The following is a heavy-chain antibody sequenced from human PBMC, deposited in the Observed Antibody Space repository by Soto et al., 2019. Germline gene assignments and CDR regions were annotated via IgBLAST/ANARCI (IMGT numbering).Heavy chain of an antibody. Sequence: SETLSLTCAVYGGCFSSYYWSWIRQPPGKGLEWIGEINHSGSTNYNPSLKSRVTISVDTSKNQFSLKLSSVTAADTAVYYCARVYYDILTGYYTLIDYWGQGTLVSVSS. CDR1: GGCFSSYY. CDR3: ARVYYDILTGYYTLIDY. J-gene: IGHJ4*02. D-gene: IGHD3-9*01. CDR2: INHSGST. V-gene: IGHV4-34*01.